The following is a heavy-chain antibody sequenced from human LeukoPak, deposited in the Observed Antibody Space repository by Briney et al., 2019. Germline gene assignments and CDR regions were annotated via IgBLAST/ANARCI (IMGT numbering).Heavy chain of an antibody. CDR3: ATGVSRQWLVRGYYYGMDV. Sequence: GASVKVSCKVSGYTLTELSMHWVRQAPGKGLEWMGGFDPEDGETIYAQKFQGRVTMTEDTSTDTAYMELSSLRSEDTAVYYCATGVSRQWLVRGYYYGMDVWGQGTTVTVSS. CDR2: FDPEDGET. V-gene: IGHV1-24*01. CDR1: GYTLTELS. D-gene: IGHD6-19*01. J-gene: IGHJ6*02.